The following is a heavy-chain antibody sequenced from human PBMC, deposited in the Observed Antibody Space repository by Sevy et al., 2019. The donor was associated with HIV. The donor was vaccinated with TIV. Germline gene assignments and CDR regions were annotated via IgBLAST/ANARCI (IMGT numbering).Heavy chain of an antibody. J-gene: IGHJ4*02. D-gene: IGHD1-26*01. CDR3: ARAGTGSYRAYFDY. CDR1: EFTVSSSY. CDR2: LYSGGST. Sequence: GGSLRLSCAASEFTVSSSYMSWVRQAPGKGLEWVSILYSGGSTYYAASVKGRFAVSRDNSKNTLYLQMNGLRAEETAVYYCARAGTGSYRAYFDYWGQGTLVTVSS. V-gene: IGHV3-53*01.